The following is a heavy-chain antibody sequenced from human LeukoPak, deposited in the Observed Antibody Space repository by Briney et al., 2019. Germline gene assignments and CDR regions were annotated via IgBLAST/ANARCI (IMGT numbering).Heavy chain of an antibody. D-gene: IGHD3-16*01. CDR1: GGSISRYY. CDR2: IYYSGRT. V-gene: IGHV4-59*01. Sequence: SEPLSLTCTVSGGSISRYYWSWLRQPPGKALKYIGYIYYSGRTNYNPSLKSRLTISVDTSKNQFSLKLSSVTAADTAVYYCARETSQKGAHYMDVWGKGTTVTISS. CDR3: ARETSQKGAHYMDV. J-gene: IGHJ6*03.